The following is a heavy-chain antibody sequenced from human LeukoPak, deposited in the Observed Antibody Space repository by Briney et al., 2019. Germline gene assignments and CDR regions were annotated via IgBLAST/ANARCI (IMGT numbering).Heavy chain of an antibody. J-gene: IGHJ6*02. D-gene: IGHD2-2*01. CDR1: GFTFDDYA. V-gene: IGHV3-48*03. CDR3: ARRCSSTSCYAYYYYYGMDV. Sequence: GESLKISCTISGFTFDDYAMNWVRQAPGKGLEWVSYISSSGSTIYYADSVKGRFTISRDNAKNSLYLQMNSLRAEDTAVYYCARRCSSTSCYAYYYYYGMDVWGQGTTVTVSS. CDR2: ISSSGSTI.